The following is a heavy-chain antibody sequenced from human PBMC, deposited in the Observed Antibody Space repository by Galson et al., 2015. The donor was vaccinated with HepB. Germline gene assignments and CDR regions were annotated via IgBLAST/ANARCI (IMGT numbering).Heavy chain of an antibody. CDR1: GFTFSSYG. D-gene: IGHD3-3*01. Sequence: SLRLSCAASGFTFSSYGMHWVRQAPGKGLEWVAVISYDGSNKYYADSVKGRFTISRDNSKNTLYLQMNSLRAEDTAVYYCAKATRNYDFWSEFDYWGQGTLVTVSS. CDR2: ISYDGSNK. J-gene: IGHJ4*02. CDR3: AKATRNYDFWSEFDY. V-gene: IGHV3-30*18.